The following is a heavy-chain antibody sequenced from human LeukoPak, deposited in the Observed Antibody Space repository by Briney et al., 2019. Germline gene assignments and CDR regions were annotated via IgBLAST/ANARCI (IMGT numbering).Heavy chain of an antibody. CDR2: ISYDGSNK. J-gene: IGHJ6*02. V-gene: IGHV3-30*18. CDR1: GFTFSSHG. CDR3: AKATEGPYYYGMDV. D-gene: IGHD1-14*01. Sequence: GGSLRLSCAASGFTFSSHGMHWVRQAPGKGLKWVAVISYDGSNKYYADSVKGRFTISRDNSKNTLYLQMNSLRVEDTAVFYCAKATEGPYYYGMDVWGQGTTVTVSS.